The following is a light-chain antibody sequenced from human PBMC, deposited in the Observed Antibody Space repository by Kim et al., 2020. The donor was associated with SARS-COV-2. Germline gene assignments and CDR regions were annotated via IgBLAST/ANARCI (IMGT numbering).Light chain of an antibody. Sequence: SSSVGDRVTIACRASQNIDYWLAWYQQKPEKAPNLLIYKASTLHSGVPSRFSGTGSGTEFTLTISSLQPDDFATYYCQQYTTSWTFGQGTKVDIK. CDR1: QNIDYW. CDR2: KAS. V-gene: IGKV1-5*03. CDR3: QQYTTSWT. J-gene: IGKJ1*01.